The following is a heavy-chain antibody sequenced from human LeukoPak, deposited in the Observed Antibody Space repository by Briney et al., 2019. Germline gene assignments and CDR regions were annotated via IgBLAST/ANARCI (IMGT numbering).Heavy chain of an antibody. CDR3: ARDLNRETY. CDR2: ISWNSGSI. CDR1: GFTFDDYA. Sequence: PGGSLRLSCAASGFTFDDYAMHWVRQAPGKGLEWVSGISWNSGSIGYADSVKGRFTISRDNAKNSLYLQMNSLRAEDTAVYYCARDLNRETYWGQGTLVSVSS. V-gene: IGHV3-9*01. J-gene: IGHJ4*02. D-gene: IGHD1-14*01.